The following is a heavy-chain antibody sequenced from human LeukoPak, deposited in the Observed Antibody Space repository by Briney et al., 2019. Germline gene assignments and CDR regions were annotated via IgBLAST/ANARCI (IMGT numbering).Heavy chain of an antibody. CDR3: ARGVGANNYYYYYYMDV. CDR1: GGSISSSSYY. J-gene: IGHJ6*03. Sequence: SETLSLTCTVSGGSISSSSYYWGWIRQPPGKGLEWIGSIYYSGSTYYNPSLKSRVTISVDTSKNQFSLKLSSVTAADTAVYYCARGVGANNYYYYYYMDVWGKGTTVTVSS. D-gene: IGHD1-26*01. V-gene: IGHV4-39*07. CDR2: IYYSGST.